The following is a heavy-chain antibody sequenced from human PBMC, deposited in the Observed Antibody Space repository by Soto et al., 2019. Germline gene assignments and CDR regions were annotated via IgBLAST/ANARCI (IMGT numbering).Heavy chain of an antibody. CDR3: ARDNGGDYYDSRGDYFDY. Sequence: QVQLVQSGAEVKKPGSSVKVSCKASGGTFSSYAISWVRQAPGQGLEWMGGIIPIFGTANDAQKFQGRVTITADESTSTAYMELSSLRSEDTAVYYCARDNGGDYYDSRGDYFDYWGQGTLVTVSS. D-gene: IGHD3-22*01. V-gene: IGHV1-69*01. J-gene: IGHJ4*02. CDR2: IIPIFGTA. CDR1: GGTFSSYA.